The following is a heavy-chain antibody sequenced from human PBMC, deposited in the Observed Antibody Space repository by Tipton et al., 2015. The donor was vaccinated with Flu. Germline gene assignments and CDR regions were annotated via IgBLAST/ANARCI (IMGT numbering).Heavy chain of an antibody. CDR3: ARVSGGGYYFDY. CDR2: IYSGGST. J-gene: IGHJ4*02. CDR1: GFTVSSNY. D-gene: IGHD2-15*01. Sequence: SLRLSCAASGFTVSSNYMSWVRQAPGKGLEWVSVIYSGGSTYYADSVKGRFTISGGNSKNTLYLQMNSLRAEDTAVYYCARVSGGGYYFDYWGQGTLVTVSS. V-gene: IGHV3-53*01.